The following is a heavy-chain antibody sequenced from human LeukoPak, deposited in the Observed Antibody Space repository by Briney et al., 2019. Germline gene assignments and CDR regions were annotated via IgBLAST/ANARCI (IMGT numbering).Heavy chain of an antibody. D-gene: IGHD3-16*01. V-gene: IGHV3-21*01. CDR3: ASSDYVWGKPFYFDY. Sequence: GGSLRLSCAASGLTFTRYSMSWVRQAPGKGLEWVSSISTSSGYVYYADSVMGRFTISRDNAKNSLYLQMNSLRPEDTAVYYCASSDYVWGKPFYFDYWGQGTLVTVSS. J-gene: IGHJ4*02. CDR2: ISTSSGYV. CDR1: GLTFTRYS.